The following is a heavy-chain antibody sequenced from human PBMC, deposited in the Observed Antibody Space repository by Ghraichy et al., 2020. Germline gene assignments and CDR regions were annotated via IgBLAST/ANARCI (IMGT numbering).Heavy chain of an antibody. D-gene: IGHD3-10*01. CDR3: ARWGETSAILINAFDI. V-gene: IGHV4-4*07. CDR2: AHHTGNT. CDR1: GDSISSYS. Sequence: SETLSLTCIVSGDSISSYSWSWIRQPAGKGLEWIGFAHHTGNTLYNPSLKSRVSLSVDTSKKQVSLKLTSVTAADTAVYFCARWGETSAILINAFDIWGPGTRVTVSS. J-gene: IGHJ3*02.